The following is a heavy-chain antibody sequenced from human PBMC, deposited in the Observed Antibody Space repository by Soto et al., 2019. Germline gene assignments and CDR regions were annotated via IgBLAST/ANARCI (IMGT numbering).Heavy chain of an antibody. D-gene: IGHD2-2*01. CDR2: VKSKTDGGTT. CDR1: GFTFSNAW. CDR3: TTDVHCSSTSCYWGGFDY. Sequence: GGSLRLSCAASGFTFSNAWMSWVRQAPGKGLEWVGRVKSKTDGGTTDYAAPVKGRFTISRDDSKNTLYLQMNSLKTEDTAVYYCTTDVHCSSTSCYWGGFDYWGQGTLVTVSS. V-gene: IGHV3-15*01. J-gene: IGHJ4*02.